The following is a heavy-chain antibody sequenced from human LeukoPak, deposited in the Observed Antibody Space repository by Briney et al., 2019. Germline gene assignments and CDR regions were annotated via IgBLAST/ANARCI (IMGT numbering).Heavy chain of an antibody. J-gene: IGHJ4*02. CDR1: GFTLSSYW. D-gene: IGHD2-2*01. CDR2: ISSPSSTI. V-gene: IGHV3-48*01. CDR3: ARGYCSSTSCYQDY. Sequence: GGSLRLSCAASGFTLSSYWMDWVRQAPGKGLEWVSYISSPSSTIYYADSVKGRFTISRDNAKNSLYLQMNSLRAEDTAVYYCARGYCSSTSCYQDYWGQGTLVTVSS.